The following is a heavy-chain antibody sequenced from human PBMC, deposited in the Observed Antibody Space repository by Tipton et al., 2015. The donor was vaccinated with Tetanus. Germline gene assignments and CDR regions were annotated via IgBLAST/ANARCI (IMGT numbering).Heavy chain of an antibody. CDR2: IYHSGTT. D-gene: IGHD3-3*01. CDR3: ARESITIFGVVSIDY. CDR1: GGSIRSSNW. Sequence: TLSLICAVSGGSIRSSNWWSWVRQTPGKGLEWIGEIYHSGTTNYNPSLKSRVTMSVDNSKNQFSLKLNSVTAADTAVYYCARESITIFGVVSIDYWGQGTLVTVSS. J-gene: IGHJ4*02. V-gene: IGHV4-4*02.